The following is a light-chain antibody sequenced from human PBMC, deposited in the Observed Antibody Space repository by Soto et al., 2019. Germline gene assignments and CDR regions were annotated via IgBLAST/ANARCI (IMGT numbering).Light chain of an antibody. Sequence: ESGLTQSPATLSLSPGERATLSCRASQSINNYLAWYQQKPGQAPRLLIYDASNRATGIPARFGGSGSGTDFTLTISSLEPEDFAVYYCQQRSNWPLTFRGRSKVDIK. CDR2: DAS. CDR3: QQRSNWPLT. CDR1: QSINNY. V-gene: IGKV3-11*01. J-gene: IGKJ4*01.